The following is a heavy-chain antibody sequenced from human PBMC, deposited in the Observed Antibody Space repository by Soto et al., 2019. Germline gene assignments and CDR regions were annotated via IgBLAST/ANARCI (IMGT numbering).Heavy chain of an antibody. V-gene: IGHV1-18*01. CDR2: ISAYNGNT. CDR3: ARLKPDPYYFDY. J-gene: IGHJ4*02. Sequence: GASVKVSCKASGYTFTTYGISWVRQAPGQGLEWMGWISAYNGNTNYAQNFQGRVTMTTDTSTSTAYMELRSLRSDDTAVYYCARLKPDPYYFDYWGQGTLVTVSS. CDR1: GYTFTTYG.